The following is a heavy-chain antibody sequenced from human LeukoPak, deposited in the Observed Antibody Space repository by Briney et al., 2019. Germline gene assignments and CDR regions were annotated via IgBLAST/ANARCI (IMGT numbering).Heavy chain of an antibody. D-gene: IGHD5-12*01. CDR1: GGSFSGYY. CDR3: ARATWDIVATIGFDY. Sequence: SGTLSLTCAVYGGSFSGYYWSWIRQPPGKGLEWIGEINHSGSTNYNPSLKSRVTISVDTSKNQFSLKLSSVTAADTAVYYCARATWDIVATIGFDYWGQGTLVTVSS. CDR2: INHSGST. V-gene: IGHV4-34*01. J-gene: IGHJ4*02.